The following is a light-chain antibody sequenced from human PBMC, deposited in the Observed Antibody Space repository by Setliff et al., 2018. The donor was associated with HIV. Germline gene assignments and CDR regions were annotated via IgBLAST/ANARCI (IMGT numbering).Light chain of an antibody. CDR2: DVT. Sequence: QSVLTQPRSVSGSPGQSATISCTGTSSDVGGYDYVSWIQQQPGKAPKLMIYDVTRRPSGVPDRFSGSRSGNTASLTISGLQADDEAYYYCCSYAARQTSYVFGTGTKGTVL. CDR3: CSYAARQTSYV. J-gene: IGLJ1*01. V-gene: IGLV2-11*01. CDR1: SSDVGGYDY.